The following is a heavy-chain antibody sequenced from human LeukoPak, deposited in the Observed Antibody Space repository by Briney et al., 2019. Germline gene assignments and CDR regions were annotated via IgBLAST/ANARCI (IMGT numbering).Heavy chain of an antibody. CDR2: INPNSGGT. CDR3: ASPSYCSGGSCYSERRLVAFDI. D-gene: IGHD2-15*01. CDR1: GYTVTGYY. V-gene: IGHV1-2*02. Sequence: ASVKVSCKSSGYTVTGYYMHWVRQPPGQGLEWVGWINPNSGGTNYAQKIQGRVTITADESTSTAYMELSSLRSEDTAVYYCASPSYCSGGSCYSERRLVAFDIWGQGTMVTVSS. J-gene: IGHJ3*02.